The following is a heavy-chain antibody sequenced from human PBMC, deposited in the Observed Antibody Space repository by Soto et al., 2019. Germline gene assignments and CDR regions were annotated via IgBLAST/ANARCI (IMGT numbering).Heavy chain of an antibody. D-gene: IGHD6-13*01. J-gene: IGHJ5*02. CDR3: ARDLSNEQQLVWGISRWFDP. V-gene: IGHV4-38-2*02. CDR2: IYHSGST. Sequence: LSLTCAVSGYSISSGYYWGWIRQPPGKGLEWIGGIYHSGSTYYNPSLKSRVTISVDTSKNQFSLKLSSVTAADTAVYYCARDLSNEQQLVWGISRWFDPWGQGTLVTVSS. CDR1: GYSISSGYY.